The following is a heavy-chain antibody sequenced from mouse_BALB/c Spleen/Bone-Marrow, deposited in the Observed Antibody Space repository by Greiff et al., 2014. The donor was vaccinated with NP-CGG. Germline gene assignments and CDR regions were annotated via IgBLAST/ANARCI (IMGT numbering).Heavy chain of an antibody. Sequence: QVQLQQPGAELVRPGASVKLSCKASGYTFTNNWINWVKQRPGQGLEWIGNIYPSDSYTNYNQKFKDKATLTVDKSSGTAYMQLSSPTSEDSAVYYCTRGSSYVGYAMDYWGQGTSVTVSS. D-gene: IGHD1-1*01. CDR1: GYTFTNNW. J-gene: IGHJ4*01. V-gene: IGHV1-69*02. CDR3: TRGSSYVGYAMDY. CDR2: IYPSDSYT.